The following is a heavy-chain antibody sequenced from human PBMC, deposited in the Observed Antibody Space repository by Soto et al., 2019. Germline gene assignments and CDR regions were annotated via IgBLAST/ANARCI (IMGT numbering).Heavy chain of an antibody. CDR2: IHPSGGST. V-gene: IGHV1-46*01. CDR1: GYTFTTYY. CDR3: ARGYFDY. Sequence: ASVKVSCKASGYTFTTYYMHWVRQAPGQGLEWMGIIHPSGGSTSYTHLFQGRVTMTRDMSTSTVYMELSSLRSEDTAVYYCARGYFDYWGQGTLVTVSS. J-gene: IGHJ4*02.